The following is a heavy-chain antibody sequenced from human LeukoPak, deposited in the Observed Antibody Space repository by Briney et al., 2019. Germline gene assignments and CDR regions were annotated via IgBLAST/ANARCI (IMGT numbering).Heavy chain of an antibody. Sequence: GGSLRLSCAASGFTFSSYEMNWVRQAPGKGLEWVSYISSSGSTIYYADSVKGRFTISRDNAKNSLYLQMSSLKAEDRAVFYCARDSHWYHPGGAFDYWGQGTLVTVSS. V-gene: IGHV3-48*03. CDR1: GFTFSSYE. CDR2: ISSSGSTI. J-gene: IGHJ4*02. CDR3: ARDSHWYHPGGAFDY. D-gene: IGHD1-14*01.